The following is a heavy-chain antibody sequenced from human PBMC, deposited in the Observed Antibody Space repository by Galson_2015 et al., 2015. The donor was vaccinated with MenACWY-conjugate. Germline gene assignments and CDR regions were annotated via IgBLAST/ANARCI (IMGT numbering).Heavy chain of an antibody. CDR2: IRDRGHSHTT. CDR1: GLIFSAHY. V-gene: IGHV3-72*01. D-gene: IGHD1-26*01. CDR3: TRRMLGSTDGDDI. J-gene: IGHJ3*02. Sequence: SLRLSCAASGLIFSAHYMDWVRQGPGRGLEWVGRIRDRGHSHTTEYAASVKGRFTISRDESESSVYLQINSLQSEDTAVYYCTRRMLGSTDGDDILGQGTMVAV.